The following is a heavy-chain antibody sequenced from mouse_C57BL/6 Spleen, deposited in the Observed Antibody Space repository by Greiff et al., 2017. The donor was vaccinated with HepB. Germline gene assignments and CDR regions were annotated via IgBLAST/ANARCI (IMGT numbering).Heavy chain of an antibody. D-gene: IGHD1-1*01. V-gene: IGHV1-80*01. CDR2: IYPGDGDT. Sequence: VQLQQSGAELVKPGASVKISCKASGYAFSSYWMNWVKQRPGKGLEWIGQIYPGDGDTNYNGKFKGKATLTADKSSSTAYMQLSSLTSEDSAVYFCARSTTVVANYAMDYWGQGTSVTVSS. J-gene: IGHJ4*01. CDR3: ARSTTVVANYAMDY. CDR1: GYAFSSYW.